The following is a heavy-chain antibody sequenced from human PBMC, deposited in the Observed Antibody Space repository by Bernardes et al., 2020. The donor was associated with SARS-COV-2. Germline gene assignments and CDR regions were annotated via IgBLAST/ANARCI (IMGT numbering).Heavy chain of an antibody. V-gene: IGHV4-39*01. CDR1: GASITNDNYY. CDR2: IYYSGRT. Sequence: SETLSLTCTVSGASITNDNYYWVWIRQPKGKGLEWFGNIYYSGRTYYNPSLTGRLTMAVDTSKNRFSLRLSSVTAADTAVYYCARLSDYNFWTGTDGYFDLWGRGTLVTVSS. J-gene: IGHJ2*01. CDR3: ARLSDYNFWTGTDGYFDL. D-gene: IGHD3-3*01.